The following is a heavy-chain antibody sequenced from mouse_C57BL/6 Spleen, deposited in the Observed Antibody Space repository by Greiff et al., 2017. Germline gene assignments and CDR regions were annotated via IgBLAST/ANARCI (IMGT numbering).Heavy chain of an antibody. J-gene: IGHJ1*03. CDR2: IYPGDGDT. V-gene: IGHV1-82*01. D-gene: IGHD2-4*01. CDR1: GYAFSSSW. CDR3: ARYNYEYDGYFDG. Sequence: QVQLQQSGPELVKPGASVKISCKASGYAFSSSWMNWVKQRPGKGLEWIGRIYPGDGDTNYNGKFKGKATLTADKSSSTAYMQLSSLTSEDSAVYFWARYNYEYDGYFDGWGTGTTVTVS.